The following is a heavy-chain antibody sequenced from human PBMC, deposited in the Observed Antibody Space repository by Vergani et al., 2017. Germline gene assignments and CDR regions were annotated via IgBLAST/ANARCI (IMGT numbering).Heavy chain of an antibody. CDR1: GDSVISTDYH. Sequence: QVQLQESGPGLVKPSETLSITCTVSGDSVISTDYHWGWIRQPPGKGLEWIGSMDYSGSTSYNPSLESRISISFETPKIQFSLRLPSVTAAYTAVYYCASKRGACRAAYCHSYDFWGPGTLVGVSS. CDR2: MDYSGST. D-gene: IGHD2-15*01. CDR3: ASKRGACRAAYCHSYDF. V-gene: IGHV4-39*01. J-gene: IGHJ4*02.